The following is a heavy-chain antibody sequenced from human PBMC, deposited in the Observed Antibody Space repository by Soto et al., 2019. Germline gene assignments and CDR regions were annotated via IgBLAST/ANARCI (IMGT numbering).Heavy chain of an antibody. V-gene: IGHV3-33*01. D-gene: IGHD3-22*01. J-gene: IGHJ6*02. CDR3: ARGQYYDSSGYYYYYYGMDV. CDR1: GFTFSSYG. CDR2: IWYDGSNK. Sequence: QVQLVESGGGVVQPGRSLRLSCAASGFTFSSYGMHWVRQAPGKGLEWVAVIWYDGSNKYYADSVKGRFTISRDNSKNTLYLQMNSLRAEDTAVYYCARGQYYDSSGYYYYYYGMDVWGQGTTVTVSS.